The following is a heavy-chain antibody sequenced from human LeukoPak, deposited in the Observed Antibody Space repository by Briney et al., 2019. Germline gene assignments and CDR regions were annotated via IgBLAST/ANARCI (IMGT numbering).Heavy chain of an antibody. Sequence: ASVKVSCKASGYTFTCYDMHWVGQAPGQGLEWKGWINFNSGGRNYAKKFQGRVTITRDTSISTAYMDLSRLRSDATAVYYCARQLEYSSSSRGWFDPWGQGTLVTVSS. J-gene: IGHJ5*02. V-gene: IGHV1-2*02. D-gene: IGHD6-6*01. CDR1: GYTFTCYD. CDR2: INFNSGGR. CDR3: ARQLEYSSSSRGWFDP.